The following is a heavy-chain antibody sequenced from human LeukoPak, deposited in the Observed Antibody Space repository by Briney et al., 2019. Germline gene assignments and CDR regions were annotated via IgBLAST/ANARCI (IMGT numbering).Heavy chain of an antibody. J-gene: IGHJ4*02. CDR3: AREATTIEAFDY. D-gene: IGHD5-12*01. Sequence: PGGSLRLSCAASGFTFSSYGMHWVRQAPGKGLEWVAVIWYDGSNKYYADSVKGRFTISRDNSKNTLYLQMNSLGAEDTAVYYCAREATTIEAFDYWGQGTLVTVSS. CDR2: IWYDGSNK. V-gene: IGHV3-33*01. CDR1: GFTFSSYG.